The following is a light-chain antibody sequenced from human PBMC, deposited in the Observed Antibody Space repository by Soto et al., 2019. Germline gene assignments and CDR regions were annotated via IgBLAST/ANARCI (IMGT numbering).Light chain of an antibody. CDR3: QQYSSSRT. Sequence: EIVLTQSPGTLSLSPGERATLSCRASQSVTSNYLAWYQQKPGQAPRLLIYAASTRAAGVPARFSGSGSGTDFTLTISRLEPEDFAVYYCQQYSSSRTFGQGTKVDIK. CDR1: QSVTSNY. V-gene: IGKV3-20*01. J-gene: IGKJ1*01. CDR2: AAS.